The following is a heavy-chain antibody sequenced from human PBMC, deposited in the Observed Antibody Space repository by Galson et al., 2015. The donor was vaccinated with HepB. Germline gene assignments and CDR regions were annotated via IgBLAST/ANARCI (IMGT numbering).Heavy chain of an antibody. CDR1: GFTFTNYA. CDR2: ISSSSSTI. Sequence: SLRLSCAASGFTFTNYAFNWVRQAPGKGLEWVSYISSSSSTIYYADSVKGRFTISRDTAKNSLYLQMNSLRAEDTAVYYCAKDLLPGRYSYGYSFDYWGQGTLVTVSS. V-gene: IGHV3-48*03. J-gene: IGHJ4*02. D-gene: IGHD5-18*01. CDR3: AKDLLPGRYSYGYSFDY.